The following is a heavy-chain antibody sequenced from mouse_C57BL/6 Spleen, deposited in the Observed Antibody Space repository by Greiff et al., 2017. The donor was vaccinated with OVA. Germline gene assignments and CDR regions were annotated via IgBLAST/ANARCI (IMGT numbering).Heavy chain of an antibody. CDR3: ARLGYGSSYLRTYARDY. CDR2: ISSGSSTI. J-gene: IGHJ4*01. Sequence: DVKLQESGGGLVKPGGSLKLSCAASGFTFSDYGMHWVRQAPEKGLEWVAYISSGSSTIYYADTVKGRFTISRDNAKNTLFLQMTSLRSEDTAMNYCARLGYGSSYLRTYARDYWGQGTSVTVSS. D-gene: IGHD1-1*01. V-gene: IGHV5-17*01. CDR1: GFTFSDYG.